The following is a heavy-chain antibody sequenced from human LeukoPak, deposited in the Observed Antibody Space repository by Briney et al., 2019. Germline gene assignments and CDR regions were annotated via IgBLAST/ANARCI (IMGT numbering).Heavy chain of an antibody. J-gene: IGHJ4*02. Sequence: GGSLRLSCAASGFTFSSYGMHWVRQAPGKGLEWVAFIRYDGSNKYYADSVKGRFTISRDNSKNTLYLQMNSLRAEDTAVYYCAKDYYDILTGYYIWGQGTLVTVSS. V-gene: IGHV3-30*02. CDR1: GFTFSSYG. CDR3: AKDYYDILTGYYI. CDR2: IRYDGSNK. D-gene: IGHD3-9*01.